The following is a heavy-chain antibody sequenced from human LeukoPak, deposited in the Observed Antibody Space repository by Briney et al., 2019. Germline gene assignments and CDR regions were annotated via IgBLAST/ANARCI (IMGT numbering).Heavy chain of an antibody. CDR3: ATLDYYDSSGYSPDFDY. Sequence: GGSLRFSCAASGFTFSSYAMSWVRQAPGKGLEWVSAISGSGGSTYYADSVKGRFTISRDNSKNTLYLQMNSLRAEDTAVYYCATLDYYDSSGYSPDFDYWGQGTLVNVSS. CDR2: ISGSGGST. J-gene: IGHJ4*02. CDR1: GFTFSSYA. D-gene: IGHD3-22*01. V-gene: IGHV3-23*01.